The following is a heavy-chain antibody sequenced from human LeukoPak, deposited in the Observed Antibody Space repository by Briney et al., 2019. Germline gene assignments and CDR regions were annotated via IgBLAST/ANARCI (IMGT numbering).Heavy chain of an antibody. CDR2: IYHSGST. V-gene: IGHV4-4*02. CDR1: GGSISSSNW. CDR3: ARANQLLSRYYYMDV. D-gene: IGHD2-2*01. Sequence: SETLSLTCAVSGGSISSSNWWSWVRQPPGKGLGWIGEIYHSGSTNYNPSLKSRVTISVDKSKNQFSLKLSSVTAADTAVYYCARANQLLSRYYYMDVWGKGTTVTVSS. J-gene: IGHJ6*03.